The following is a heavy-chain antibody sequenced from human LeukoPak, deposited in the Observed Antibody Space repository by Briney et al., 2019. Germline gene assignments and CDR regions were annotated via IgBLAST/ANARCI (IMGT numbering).Heavy chain of an antibody. Sequence: SETLSLTRAVYGGSFSGYYWSWIRQPPGKGLEWIGEINHSGSTNYNPSLKSRVTISVDTSKNQFSLKLSSVTAADTAVYYCARRPQSRLLWFRELFDYWGQGTLVTVSS. J-gene: IGHJ4*02. CDR3: ARRPQSRLLWFRELFDY. CDR1: GGSFSGYY. CDR2: INHSGST. D-gene: IGHD3-10*01. V-gene: IGHV4-34*01.